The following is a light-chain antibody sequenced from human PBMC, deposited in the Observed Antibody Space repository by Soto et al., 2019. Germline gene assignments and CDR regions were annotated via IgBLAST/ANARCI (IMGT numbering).Light chain of an antibody. CDR3: QQRSNWPHT. CDR2: GAS. CDR1: QSVSRY. J-gene: IGKJ4*01. Sequence: EIVLTQSPATLSLSPGERATLSCRASQSVSRYLAWYQQKPGQAPRLLIYGASSRATGIPDRFSGSGSGTDFTLTISNLEPEDFAVYYCQQRSNWPHTFGGGTKVDIK. V-gene: IGKV3-11*01.